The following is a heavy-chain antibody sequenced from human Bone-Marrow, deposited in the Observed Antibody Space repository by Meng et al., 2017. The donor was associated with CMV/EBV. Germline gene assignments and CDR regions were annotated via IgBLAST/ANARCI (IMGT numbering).Heavy chain of an antibody. Sequence: GESLKISCAASGFTFSSYWMSWVRQAPGKGLEWVANIKQDGSEKNYVDSVQGRFTISRDNAKNSLYVEMNSLRVEDTCVYYCARGLGAPDYWGQGTLVTVSS. CDR2: IKQDGSEK. V-gene: IGHV3-7*01. CDR1: GFTFSSYW. J-gene: IGHJ4*02. CDR3: ARGLGAPDY. D-gene: IGHD1-26*01.